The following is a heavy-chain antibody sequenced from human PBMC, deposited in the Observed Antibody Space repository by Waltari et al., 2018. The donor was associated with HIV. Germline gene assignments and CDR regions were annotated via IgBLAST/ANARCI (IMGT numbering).Heavy chain of an antibody. CDR1: GFPFRDYA. V-gene: IGHV3-30*18. Sequence: QVQLVESGGGVVQPGKSLSLSCAASGFPFRDYAMHWVRQAPGKGLEWVTVISSDGSNQYYADSVKGRFTISRDNSKNTLSLQVNSLKTEDTAVYYCAKDAYGGHPKNWFDSWGQGTLVTVSS. CDR2: ISSDGSNQ. CDR3: AKDAYGGHPKNWFDS. J-gene: IGHJ5*01. D-gene: IGHD3-10*01.